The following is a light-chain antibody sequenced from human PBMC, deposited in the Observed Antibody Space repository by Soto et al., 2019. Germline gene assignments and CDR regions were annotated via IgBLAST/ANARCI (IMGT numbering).Light chain of an antibody. CDR1: QGVGGW. CDR3: QQADRLPLT. J-gene: IGKJ4*01. Sequence: IQMTQSPSSVSASVGDRVTMTCRASQGVGGWLAWYQQKPGKVPKLLIYATSSLHSGVPSRFSGSGSGTDFTLTISSLQPEDFATYYCQQADRLPLTFGGGTKVEMK. CDR2: ATS. V-gene: IGKV1-12*01.